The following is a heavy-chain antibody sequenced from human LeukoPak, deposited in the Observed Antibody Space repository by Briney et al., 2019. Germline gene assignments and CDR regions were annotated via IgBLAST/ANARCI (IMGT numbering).Heavy chain of an antibody. CDR1: GGSFSGYY. CDR2: INHSGRT. CDR3: ARAGVVAYHLYYFHMDV. V-gene: IGHV4-34*01. J-gene: IGHJ6*03. Sequence: SETLSHTCAVSGGSFSGYYWSWIRQPPGKGLEWIGEINHSGRTNDNTSLKSRVTMSIDTSKNQFSLNLTSVTAADTAVYYCARAGVVAYHLYYFHMDVWGKGTTVTVSS. D-gene: IGHD2-2*01.